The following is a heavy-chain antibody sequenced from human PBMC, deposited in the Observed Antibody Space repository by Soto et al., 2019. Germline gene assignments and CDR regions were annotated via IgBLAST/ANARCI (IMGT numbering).Heavy chain of an antibody. J-gene: IGHJ6*02. V-gene: IGHV5-51*01. CDR3: ARLDGYSSSLAPYGMDV. CDR2: VYPGDSDT. Sequence: LKLSCKVSGDSVTSYWIGWERQMPGKGLEWMWIVYPGDSDTRYSPSFQGQVTISADKSISTAYLQWSSLKASDTAMYYCARLDGYSSSLAPYGMDVWGQGTTVTVSS. D-gene: IGHD6-13*01. CDR1: GDSVTSYW.